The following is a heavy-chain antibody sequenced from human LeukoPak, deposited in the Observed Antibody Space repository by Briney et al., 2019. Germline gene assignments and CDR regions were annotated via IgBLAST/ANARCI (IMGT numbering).Heavy chain of an antibody. CDR1: GFTFDNYA. CDR3: ARHQGGWITGGFDI. D-gene: IGHD2-2*03. J-gene: IGHJ3*02. CDR2: ISGDGGST. Sequence: PGGSLRLSCAASGFTFDNYAMHWVRQAPGKGLEWVSVISGDGGSTDYADSVKGRFTISRDNSKNSLYLQMNSLRAEDTAVYYCARHQGGWITGGFDIWGQGTLVTVSS. V-gene: IGHV3-43*02.